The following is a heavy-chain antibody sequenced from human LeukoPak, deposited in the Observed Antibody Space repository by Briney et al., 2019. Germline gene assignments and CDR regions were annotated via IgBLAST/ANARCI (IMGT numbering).Heavy chain of an antibody. CDR2: IKQDGSEK. J-gene: IGHJ4*02. Sequence: GGSLRLSCAASVFTFSSYWMSWVRQAPGKGLEWVANIKQDGSEKYYVDSVKGRFTISRDNAKNSLYLQMNSLRAEDTAVYYCARDLVGDTSYWGQGTLVTVSS. D-gene: IGHD1-26*01. V-gene: IGHV3-7*01. CDR1: VFTFSSYW. CDR3: ARDLVGDTSY.